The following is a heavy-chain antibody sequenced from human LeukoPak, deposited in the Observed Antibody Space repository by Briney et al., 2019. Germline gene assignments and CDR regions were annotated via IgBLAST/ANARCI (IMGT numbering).Heavy chain of an antibody. CDR1: GFTFSSYW. J-gene: IGHJ4*02. Sequence: PGGSLRLSCAASGFTFSSYWMHWARQAPGKGLVWVSRINSDGSSTSYADSVKGRFTISRDNAKNTLYLQMNSLRAEDTAVYYCAREFRDDYVWGSYRYTPLTFDYWGQGTLVTVSS. V-gene: IGHV3-74*01. D-gene: IGHD3-16*02. CDR2: INSDGSST. CDR3: AREFRDDYVWGSYRYTPLTFDY.